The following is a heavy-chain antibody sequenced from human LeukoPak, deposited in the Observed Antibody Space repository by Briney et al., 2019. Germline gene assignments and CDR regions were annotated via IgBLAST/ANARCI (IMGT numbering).Heavy chain of an antibody. V-gene: IGHV1-3*01. Sequence: GASVKVSCKASGYTFTSYAMHWVRQAPGQRLEWMGWINAGNGNTKYSQKFQGRVTMTRNTSIGTAYMELTSLRSEDTAVYYCVGGAPNWGFDYWGQGTLVTVSS. CDR1: GYTFTSYA. J-gene: IGHJ4*02. CDR2: INAGNGNT. CDR3: VGGAPNWGFDY. D-gene: IGHD7-27*01.